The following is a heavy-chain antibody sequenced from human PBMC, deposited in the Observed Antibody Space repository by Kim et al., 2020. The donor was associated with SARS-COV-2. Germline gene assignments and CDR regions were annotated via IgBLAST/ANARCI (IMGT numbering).Heavy chain of an antibody. CDR2: INTNTGNP. Sequence: ASVKVSCKASGYTFTSYAMNWVRQAPGQGLEWMGWINTNTGNPTYAQGFTGRFVFSLDTSVSTAYLQISSLKAEDTAVYYCARAQQLVWNYYYGMDVWGQGTTVTVSS. J-gene: IGHJ6*02. CDR3: ARAQQLVWNYYYGMDV. CDR1: GYTFTSYA. V-gene: IGHV7-4-1*02. D-gene: IGHD6-13*01.